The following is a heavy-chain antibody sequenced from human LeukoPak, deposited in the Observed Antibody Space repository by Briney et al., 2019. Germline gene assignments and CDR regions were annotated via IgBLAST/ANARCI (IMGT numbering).Heavy chain of an antibody. D-gene: IGHD6-19*01. Sequence: GGSLRLSCAASGFTFSSYSMNWVRQAPGKGLEWVSSISSSSSYIYYADSVKGRFTISRDNAKNSLYLQMNSLRAEDTAVYYCASDVGSSGWYYFDYWGQGTLVTVSS. CDR1: GFTFSSYS. J-gene: IGHJ4*02. CDR3: ASDVGSSGWYYFDY. V-gene: IGHV3-21*01. CDR2: ISSSSSYI.